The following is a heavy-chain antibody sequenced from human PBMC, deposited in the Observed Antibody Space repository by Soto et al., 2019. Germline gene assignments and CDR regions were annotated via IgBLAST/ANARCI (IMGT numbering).Heavy chain of an antibody. CDR2: IYYSGST. D-gene: IGHD1-26*01. CDR1: GGSISSGGYY. CDR3: ARGGHIVGATGWFDP. V-gene: IGHV4-31*03. J-gene: IGHJ5*02. Sequence: QVQLQESGPGLAKPSQTLSLTCTVSGGSISSGGYYWSWIRQHPGKGLEWIGYIYYSGSTYYNPSLKSRVTISVDTSKNQFSLKLSSVTAADTAVYYWARGGHIVGATGWFDPWGQGTLVTVSS.